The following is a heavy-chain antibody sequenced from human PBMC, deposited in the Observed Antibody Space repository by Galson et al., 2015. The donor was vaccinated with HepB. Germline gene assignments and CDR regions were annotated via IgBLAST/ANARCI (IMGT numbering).Heavy chain of an antibody. V-gene: IGHV3-66*01. Sequence: SLRLSCAASGFTVSSNYMSWVRQAPGKGLEWVSVIYSGGSTYYADSVKGRFTISRDNSKNTLYLQMNSLRAEDTAVYYCARGHIPVPGHYWYFDLWGRGTLATVSS. CDR3: ARGHIPVPGHYWYFDL. CDR1: GFTVSSNY. J-gene: IGHJ2*01. D-gene: IGHD6-19*01. CDR2: IYSGGST.